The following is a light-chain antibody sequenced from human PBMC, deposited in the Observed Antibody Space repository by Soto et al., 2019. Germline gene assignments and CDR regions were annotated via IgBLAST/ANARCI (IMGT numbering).Light chain of an antibody. J-gene: IGKJ1*01. V-gene: IGKV2-30*01. CDR1: QSLVESDGNTF. CDR2: QVS. Sequence: DLVMTQSPLSLSVTLGQPASISCRSSQSLVESDGNTFFNWFQPRPGQSPRRLIYQVSNRDSGGPDRFSGSGSGADVTLKISRVGAGDFGVYDCFQGTHWSAWTFGQGTKVESK. CDR3: FQGTHWSAWT.